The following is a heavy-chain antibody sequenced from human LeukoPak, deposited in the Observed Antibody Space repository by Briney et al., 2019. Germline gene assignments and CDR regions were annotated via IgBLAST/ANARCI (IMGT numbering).Heavy chain of an antibody. Sequence: SGGSLRLSCAASGFTFSSFPMSWVRQAPGKGLEWVSVISGSGGSTYYADSVKGRFTISRDNSKNTLYLQMNSLRAEDTAVYYCAKDKATIYFDYWGQGTLVTVSS. J-gene: IGHJ4*02. CDR1: GFTFSSFP. D-gene: IGHD5-12*01. CDR3: AKDKATIYFDY. V-gene: IGHV3-23*01. CDR2: ISGSGGST.